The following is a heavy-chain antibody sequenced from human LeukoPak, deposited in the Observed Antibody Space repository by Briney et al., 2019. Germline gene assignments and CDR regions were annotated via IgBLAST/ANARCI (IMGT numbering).Heavy chain of an antibody. V-gene: IGHV4-39*01. D-gene: IGHD2-15*01. CDR1: GGSISSSSYY. J-gene: IGHJ4*02. CDR2: IYYSGST. CDR3: ARTPRPQIEVVVVEHYFDY. Sequence: SETLSLTCTVSGGSISSSSYYWGWIRQPPGKGLEWIGSIYYSGSTYYNPSLKSRVTISVDTSKNQFSLKLSSVTAADTAVYYCARTPRPQIEVVVVEHYFDYWGQGTLVTVSS.